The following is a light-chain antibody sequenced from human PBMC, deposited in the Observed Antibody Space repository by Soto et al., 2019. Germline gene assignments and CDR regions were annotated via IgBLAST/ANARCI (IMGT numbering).Light chain of an antibody. J-gene: IGKJ5*01. V-gene: IGKV3-11*01. CDR3: QQRSNGPLNT. Sequence: EIVFTQSPATLSLSKREGATLSCRASQSVKTFLVWYQHRPGQAPSPLIHDASHRAAGIPARFSGSGFGTDFTLTISSLEPEDAAVYYCQQRSNGPLNTFGHVTRLEI. CDR1: QSVKTF. CDR2: DAS.